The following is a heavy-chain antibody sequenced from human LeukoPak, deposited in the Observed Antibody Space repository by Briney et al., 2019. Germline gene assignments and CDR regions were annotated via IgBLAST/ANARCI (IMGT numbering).Heavy chain of an antibody. V-gene: IGHV4-61*02. D-gene: IGHD6-19*01. CDR3: ARWASGWGANFDY. CDR2: IYTSGST. J-gene: IGHJ4*02. Sequence: SETLSLTCTVSGGSISSGSYYWSWIRQPAGKGLEWIGRIYTSGSTNYNPSLKSRVTISVHTSKNQFSLKLSSVTAADTAVYYCARWASGWGANFDYWGQGTLVTVSS. CDR1: GGSISSGSYY.